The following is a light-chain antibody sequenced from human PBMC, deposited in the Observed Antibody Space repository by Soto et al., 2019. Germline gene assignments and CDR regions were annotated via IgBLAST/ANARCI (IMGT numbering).Light chain of an antibody. CDR2: AAS. V-gene: IGKV1-9*01. CDR1: QGISSY. Sequence: DIQLTQSPSFLSASVGDRVTITCRASQGISSYLAWYQQKPRKAPKLLIYAASTLQRGEPFRLSGSVSGTEFTPTISSLQPEHFATYYCQHPNSYPCTFGGETKVEIK. J-gene: IGKJ4*01. CDR3: QHPNSYPCT.